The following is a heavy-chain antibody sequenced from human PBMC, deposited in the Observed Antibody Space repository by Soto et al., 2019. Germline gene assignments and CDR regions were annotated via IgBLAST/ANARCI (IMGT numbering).Heavy chain of an antibody. CDR2: IYYSGST. D-gene: IGHD3-22*01. CDR3: ARVWYSSGYYTDDY. J-gene: IGHJ4*02. CDR1: GGSISSGGYY. Sequence: PPDTLSLTCTVSGGSISSGGYYWSWIRQHPGKGLEWIGYIYYSGSTYYNPSLKSRVTISVDTSKNQFSLKLSSVTAADTAVYYCARVWYSSGYYTDDYWGQGTLVTVSS. V-gene: IGHV4-31*03.